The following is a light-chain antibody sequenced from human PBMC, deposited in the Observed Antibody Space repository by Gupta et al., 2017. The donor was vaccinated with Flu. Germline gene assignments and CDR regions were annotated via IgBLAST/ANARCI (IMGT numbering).Light chain of an antibody. CDR1: KLEDKY. CDR2: QDS. V-gene: IGLV3-1*01. J-gene: IGLJ2*01. CDR3: QAWDSSTAWV. Sequence: SYEVTQPPSVSVSPGQTASITCSGDKLEDKYACWYQQKPGQSPVLVIYQDSKRPSGIPERFSGSNSGNTATLTISATQAMDEADYYCQAWDSSTAWVFGGGTKLTVL.